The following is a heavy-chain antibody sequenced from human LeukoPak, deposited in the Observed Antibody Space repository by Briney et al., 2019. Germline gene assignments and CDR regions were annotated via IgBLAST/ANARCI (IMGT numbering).Heavy chain of an antibody. V-gene: IGHV3-9*01. D-gene: IGHD2-2*01. J-gene: IGHJ4*02. CDR3: AKGSEACSSTRCYGIGLLDY. CDR1: GFTFDDYA. Sequence: PGGSLRLSCAASGFTFDDYAMHWVRQAPGKGLEWVSGISWNSGSICYSDSVKGRFTISRDNAKNSLYLQMKSMRAEDTALYYCAKGSEACSSTRCYGIGLLDYWGQGTLVTVSS. CDR2: ISWNSGSI.